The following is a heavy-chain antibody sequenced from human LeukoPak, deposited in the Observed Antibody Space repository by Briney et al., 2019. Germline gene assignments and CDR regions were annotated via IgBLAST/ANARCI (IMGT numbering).Heavy chain of an antibody. V-gene: IGHV3-23*01. Sequence: GGSLTLSWAASGFTFSSHAMSWVRPAPGRGREWVAAISVGGSTYYAVSMEGRFTLSRDNSKSTLYLQMNSLRAEDTAVYYCAKAMYYYDSSGYPPRFDFDYWGQGTLVTVSS. CDR1: GFTFSSHA. J-gene: IGHJ4*02. CDR3: AKAMYYYDSSGYPPRFDFDY. CDR2: ISVGGST. D-gene: IGHD3-22*01.